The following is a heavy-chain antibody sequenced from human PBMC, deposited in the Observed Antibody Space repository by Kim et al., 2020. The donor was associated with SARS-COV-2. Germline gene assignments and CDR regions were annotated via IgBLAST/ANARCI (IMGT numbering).Heavy chain of an antibody. CDR1: GYTFTSYG. CDR2: ISAYNGNT. CDR3: ARARGWFGESANWFDP. D-gene: IGHD3-10*01. J-gene: IGHJ5*02. V-gene: IGHV1-18*01. Sequence: ASVKVSCKASGYTFTSYGISWVRQAPGQGLEWMGWISAYNGNTNYAQKLQGRVTMTTDTSTSTAYMELRSLRSDDTAVYYCARARGWFGESANWFDPWGQGTLVTVSS.